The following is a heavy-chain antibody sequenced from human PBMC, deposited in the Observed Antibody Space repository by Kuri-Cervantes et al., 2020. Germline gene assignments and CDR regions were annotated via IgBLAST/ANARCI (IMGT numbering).Heavy chain of an antibody. CDR1: GYTFTNYG. Sequence: ASVKVSCEASGYTFTNYGVTWVRQAPGQGLEWMGWISPYNGNTNYAQKLQGRVTMTTDTSTRTANMELRGLRSDDTAVYYCARPYYDSSGYYVFDPWGQGTLVTVSS. J-gene: IGHJ5*02. V-gene: IGHV1-18*04. CDR3: ARPYYDSSGYYVFDP. D-gene: IGHD3-22*01. CDR2: ISPYNGNT.